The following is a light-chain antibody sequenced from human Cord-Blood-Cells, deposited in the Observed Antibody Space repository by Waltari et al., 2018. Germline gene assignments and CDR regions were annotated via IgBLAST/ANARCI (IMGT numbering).Light chain of an antibody. J-gene: IGLJ3*02. CDR3: SSYTSSSSWV. V-gene: IGLV2-14*03. CDR2: DVS. CDR1: SSDVGGYNY. Sequence: QSALTQPDSVSGSPGLSFTISCTGTSSDVGGYNYVSWYQQHPGKAPKLMIYDVSNRPSGVSNRFSGSKSGNTASLTISGFQAEDEADYYCSSYTSSSSWVFGGGTKLTVL.